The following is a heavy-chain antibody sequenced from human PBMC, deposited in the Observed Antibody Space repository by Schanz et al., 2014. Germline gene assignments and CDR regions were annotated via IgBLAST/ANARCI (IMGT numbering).Heavy chain of an antibody. CDR2: IGNGGVTI. V-gene: IGHV3-11*04. CDR1: GFPFSDYF. Sequence: AHLVESGGGLVKPGGSLRLSCTASGFPFSDYFMAWIRQPPGRGLEWVSYIGNGGVTIYYADSVKGRFTISRDSSKNTLFLQMNSLRTEDTAVYYCARLDPYCRSGTCSRAFDFWGQGTLVTVSS. CDR3: ARLDPYCRSGTCSRAFDF. J-gene: IGHJ4*02. D-gene: IGHD2-15*01.